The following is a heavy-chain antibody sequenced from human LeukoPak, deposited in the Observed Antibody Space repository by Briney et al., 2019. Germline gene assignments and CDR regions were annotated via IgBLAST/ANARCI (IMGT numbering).Heavy chain of an antibody. CDR3: AGPYGGALDY. V-gene: IGHV1-69*05. CDR1: GGTFSSYA. J-gene: IGHJ4*02. Sequence: ASVKVSCKASGGTFSSYAISWVRQAPGQGLEWMGVIIPIFGTANYAQKFQGRVTITTDESTSTAYMELSSLRSEDTAVYYCAGPYGGALDYWGQGTLVTVSS. D-gene: IGHD3-10*01. CDR2: IIPIFGTA.